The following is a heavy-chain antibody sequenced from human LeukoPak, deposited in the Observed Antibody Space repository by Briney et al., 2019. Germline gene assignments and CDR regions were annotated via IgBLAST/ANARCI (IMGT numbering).Heavy chain of an antibody. D-gene: IGHD6-19*01. CDR3: ACIAVAGLLPLH. V-gene: IGHV4-39*01. J-gene: IGHJ4*02. Sequence: NPSETLSLTCTVSGGSISSSNYFWGWIRQPPGKGLEWIGSVYYSGSTYYNPSLKSRVTMSVDTSKNQFSLKLTSVTAADTAVYSCACIAVAGLLPLHWGQGTLVTVSS. CDR2: VYYSGST. CDR1: GGSISSSNYF.